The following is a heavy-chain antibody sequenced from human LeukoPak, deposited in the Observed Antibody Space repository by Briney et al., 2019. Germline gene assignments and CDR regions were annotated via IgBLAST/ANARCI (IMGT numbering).Heavy chain of an antibody. J-gene: IGHJ4*02. CDR3: TRVVEYYDILTGSPKGDNYFDS. D-gene: IGHD3-9*01. CDR2: TYYRSKWYS. Sequence: SQTLALTCDIYADSVPSNRGAWNWIRQSPSRGLAWLGRTYYRSKWYSDYAVSVKARITIIPHTTTIHFSLHLDSVTPEDTAVYFCTRVVEYYDILTGSPKGDNYFDSWGQGTLVTVSS. V-gene: IGHV6-1*01. CDR1: ADSVPSNRGA.